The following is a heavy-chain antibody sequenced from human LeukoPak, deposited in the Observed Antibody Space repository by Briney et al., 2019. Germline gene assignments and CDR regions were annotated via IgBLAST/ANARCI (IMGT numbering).Heavy chain of an antibody. CDR1: GGSMSNYY. Sequence: SETLSLTCTVSGGSMSNYYWSWIRQPPGKGLVWIGYIYYSGSTNYNPSLKSRVTISVDTSKNKFSLKLRSVTAADTAVYYCARVCGGDCYPLGFDPWGQGTLVTVSS. CDR3: ARVCGGDCYPLGFDP. V-gene: IGHV4-59*01. J-gene: IGHJ5*02. D-gene: IGHD2-21*02. CDR2: IYYSGST.